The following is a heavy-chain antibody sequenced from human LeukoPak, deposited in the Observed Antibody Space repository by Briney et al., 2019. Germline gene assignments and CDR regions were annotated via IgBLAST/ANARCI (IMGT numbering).Heavy chain of an antibody. V-gene: IGHV3-30*02. J-gene: IGHJ4*02. CDR2: IRFDGSDK. CDR3: AKAYSYYFDY. D-gene: IGHD2-21*01. Sequence: GGSLRLSCAASGFTFSSYGMHWLRQAPGKGLEWVTFIRFDGSDKYYADSLKGRFTISRDNSKNTLYLQMNSLRAEDTAAYYCAKAYSYYFDYWGQGTLVTVSS. CDR1: GFTFSSYG.